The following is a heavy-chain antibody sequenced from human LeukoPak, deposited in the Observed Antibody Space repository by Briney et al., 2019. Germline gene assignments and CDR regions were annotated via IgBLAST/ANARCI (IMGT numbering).Heavy chain of an antibody. V-gene: IGHV4-59*01. CDR2: IYYSGST. CDR3: AREGASGSFDY. D-gene: IGHD3-16*01. CDR1: GGSISSYY. J-gene: IGHJ4*02. Sequence: SETLSLTCTVSGGSISSYYWSWIRQPPGKGLEWIGYIYYSGSTNYNPSLKSRVTISVDTSKNQSSLKLSSVTAADTAVYYCAREGASGSFDYWGQGTLVTVSS.